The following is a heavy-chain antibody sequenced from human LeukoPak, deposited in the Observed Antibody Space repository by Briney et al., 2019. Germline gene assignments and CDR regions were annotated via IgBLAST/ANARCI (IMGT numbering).Heavy chain of an antibody. Sequence: GGSLRLSCAASGFTFSSYSMNWVRQAPGKGLEWVSYISSSSSTIYYADSVKGRFTISRDNAKNSLYLQMNSLRAEDTAVYYCASRKGSYYFDFWGQGTLVTVSS. D-gene: IGHD1-26*01. CDR1: GFTFSSYS. J-gene: IGHJ4*02. V-gene: IGHV3-48*04. CDR2: ISSSSSTI. CDR3: ASRKGSYYFDF.